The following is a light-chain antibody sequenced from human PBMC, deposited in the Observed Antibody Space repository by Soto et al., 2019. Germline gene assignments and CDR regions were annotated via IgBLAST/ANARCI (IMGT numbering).Light chain of an antibody. V-gene: IGLV2-14*01. CDR2: DVT. CDR1: SSDVGGYNY. CDR3: SSYTSNRTLV. J-gene: IGLJ1*01. Sequence: QSALTQPASVSGSPGQSITISCTGTSSDVGGYNYVSWYQQHPGKAPKLMIYDVTTRPSGVSNRFSGSKSGNTASLTISGLKAEDEADYYCSSYTSNRTLVFGTGTKVTVL.